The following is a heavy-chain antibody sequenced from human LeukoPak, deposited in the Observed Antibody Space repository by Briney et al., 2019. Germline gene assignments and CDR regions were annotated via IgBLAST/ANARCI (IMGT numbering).Heavy chain of an antibody. D-gene: IGHD3-3*01. V-gene: IGHV1-2*02. CDR1: GGTFSSYA. J-gene: IGHJ4*02. CDR3: ARTAGTEWVFDY. Sequence: ASVKVSCKASGGTFSSYAISWVRQAPGQGLEWMGWINPNSGGTNYAQKFQGRVTMTRDTSINTAYMELTRLTSDDTAVYYCARTAGTEWVFDYWGQGPLVTVSS. CDR2: INPNSGGT.